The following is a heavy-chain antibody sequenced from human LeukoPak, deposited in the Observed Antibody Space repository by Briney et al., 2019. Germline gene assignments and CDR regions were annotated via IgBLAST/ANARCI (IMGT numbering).Heavy chain of an antibody. CDR1: VFIDSSHY. V-gene: IGHV3-53*04. J-gene: IGHJ6*02. CDR2: NYSGGSA. CDR3: ASEYCGGDCHRGCGMDV. D-gene: IGHD2-21*02. Sequence: GGSLRLSCAASVFIDSSHYMSWVRQAPGKGLEGVSVNYSGGSAYYADSVKGRFAISRHNSKNTLYLQMNSLRAEDTAVYYCASEYCGGDCHRGCGMDVWGQGTTVTVSS.